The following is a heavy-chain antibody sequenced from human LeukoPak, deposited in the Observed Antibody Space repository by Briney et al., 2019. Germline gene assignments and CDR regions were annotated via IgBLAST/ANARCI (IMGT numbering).Heavy chain of an antibody. V-gene: IGHV4-34*01. CDR3: ARLSQEAAMVYYYYYGMDV. CDR1: GGSFSGYY. D-gene: IGHD2-2*01. J-gene: IGHJ6*02. CDR2: INHSGST. Sequence: PSETLSLTCAVYGGSFSGYYWSWIRQPPGKGLEWIGEINHSGSTNYNPSLKSRVTISVGTSKNQFSLKLSSVTAADTAVYYCARLSQEAAMVYYYYYGMDVWGQGTTVTVSS.